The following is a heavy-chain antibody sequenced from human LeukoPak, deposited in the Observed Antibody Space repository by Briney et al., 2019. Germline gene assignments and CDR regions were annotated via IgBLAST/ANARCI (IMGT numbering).Heavy chain of an antibody. CDR1: GFTFSSYS. D-gene: IGHD1-26*01. V-gene: IGHV3-21*01. CDR2: ISSSSSYI. J-gene: IGHJ6*03. CDR3: ARDTQWELVYYYYYMDV. Sequence: GGSLRLSCAASGFTFSSYSMNWVRRAPGKGLEWVSSISSSSSYIYYADSVKGRFTVSRDNAKNSLYLQMNSLRAEDTAVYYCARDTQWELVYYYYYMDVWGKGTTVTVSS.